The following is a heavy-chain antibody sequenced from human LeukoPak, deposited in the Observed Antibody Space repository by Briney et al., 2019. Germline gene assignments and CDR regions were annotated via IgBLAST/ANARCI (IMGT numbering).Heavy chain of an antibody. D-gene: IGHD4-17*01. CDR2: ISYDGSNK. CDR1: GFIFSSYA. CDR3: AKDLDHDYDDYGLDY. V-gene: IGHV3-30*04. Sequence: PGGSLRLSCAASGFIFSSYAMHWVRRAPGKGLEWVALISYDGSNKYYADSVKGRFTISRDNSKNTLYLQMNSLRAEDTALYYCAKDLDHDYDDYGLDYWGQGTLVTVSS. J-gene: IGHJ4*02.